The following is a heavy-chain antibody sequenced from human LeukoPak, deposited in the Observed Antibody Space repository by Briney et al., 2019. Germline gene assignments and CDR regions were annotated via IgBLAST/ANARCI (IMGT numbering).Heavy chain of an antibody. D-gene: IGHD5-12*01. J-gene: IGHJ4*02. CDR2: ISDTGRDI. Sequence: GGSLRLSCAGSGFAFESFTMTWVRQAPGKGLEWVSLISDTGRDINYADSVRGRFTISRDNTKNSLFLQMDSLRVEDTAIYYCAKGLFSAYDKYLDSWGQGTPVTVSS. CDR3: AKGLFSAYDKYLDS. V-gene: IGHV3-21*04. CDR1: GFAFESFT.